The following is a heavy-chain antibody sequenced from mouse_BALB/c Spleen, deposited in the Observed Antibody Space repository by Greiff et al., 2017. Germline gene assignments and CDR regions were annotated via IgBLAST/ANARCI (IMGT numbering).Heavy chain of an antibody. J-gene: IGHJ4*01. Sequence: EVKLMESGGGLVQPGGSRKLSCAASGFTFSSFGMHWVRQAPEKGLEWVAYISSGSSTIYYADTVKGRFTISRDNPKNTLFLQMTSLRSEDTAMYYCATCPYDGYHGCAMDYWGQGTSVTVSS. D-gene: IGHD2-3*01. CDR3: ATCPYDGYHGCAMDY. CDR2: ISSGSSTI. CDR1: GFTFSSFG. V-gene: IGHV5-17*02.